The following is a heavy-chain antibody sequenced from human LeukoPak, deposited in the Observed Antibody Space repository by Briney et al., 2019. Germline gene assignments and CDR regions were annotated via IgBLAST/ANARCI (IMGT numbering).Heavy chain of an antibody. CDR2: ISSSGSTI. V-gene: IGHV3-48*03. Sequence: GGSLRLSCAASGFSISSYEMNWVRQAPGKGLEWVSYISSSGSTIYYADSVKGRFTMSRDNAKNSLYLQMNSLRAEDTAVYYCARFSTTWCTALDYWGQGTVVTVSS. D-gene: IGHD6-13*01. CDR1: GFSISSYE. J-gene: IGHJ4*02. CDR3: ARFSTTWCTALDY.